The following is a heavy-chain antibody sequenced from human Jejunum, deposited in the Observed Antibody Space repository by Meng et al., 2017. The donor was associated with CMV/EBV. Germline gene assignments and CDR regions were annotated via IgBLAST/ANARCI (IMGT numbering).Heavy chain of an antibody. D-gene: IGHD3-9*01. CDR2: TYYRSQWHT. V-gene: IGHV6-1*01. J-gene: IGHJ4*02. CDR1: GDFVSSNIAA. CDR3: ARDPVFCLSGMDV. Sequence: GDFVSSNIAAWNWIRQSPSRGLEWLGRTYYRSQWHTDYALSMRGRIAINPDTSKNHFSLQLTSVTPDDTAVYYCARDPVFCLSGMDVWGQGILVTVSS.